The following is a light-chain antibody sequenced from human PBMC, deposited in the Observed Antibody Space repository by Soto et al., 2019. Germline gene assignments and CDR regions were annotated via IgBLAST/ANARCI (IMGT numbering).Light chain of an antibody. CDR1: QSISTN. Sequence: DIQMTQSPSSLSASVGDRVTITCRASQSISTNLNWYQQEPGKAPKLLIYAASTLQSGVPSTFSGSGSGTDFTLTISSLQPEDFATYFCQQCYGTPLTFGGGTKVEIK. V-gene: IGKV1-39*01. CDR3: QQCYGTPLT. CDR2: AAS. J-gene: IGKJ4*01.